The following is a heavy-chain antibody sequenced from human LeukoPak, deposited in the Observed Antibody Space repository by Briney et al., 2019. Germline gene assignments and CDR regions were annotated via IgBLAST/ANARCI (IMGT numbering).Heavy chain of an antibody. CDR1: SGSFSGYY. CDR2: INDSGSV. D-gene: IGHD2-15*01. J-gene: IGHJ4*02. CDR3: ARRLVDSGASQVSDN. V-gene: IGHV4-34*01. Sequence: SETLSLTCAVYSGSFSGYYWSWIRQPPGKGLEWIAEINDSGSVNCNPSLKNRVTLSVDTSKNQFSLRLSSVAAADTAVYYCARRLVDSGASQVSDNWGQGTLVTVSS.